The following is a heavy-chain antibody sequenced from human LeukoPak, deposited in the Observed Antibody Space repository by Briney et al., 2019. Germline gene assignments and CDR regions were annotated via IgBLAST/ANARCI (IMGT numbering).Heavy chain of an antibody. V-gene: IGHV3-7*03. CDR3: ASRAGSSWDYYFDY. CDR1: GFTFSSYW. D-gene: IGHD6-13*01. Sequence: GGSLRLSCAASGFTFSSYWMSWVRQAPGKGLEWVANIKQDGSEKYYVDSVKGRFTISRDNAKNSLYLQMNSLRAEDTAVYYCASRAGSSWDYYFDYWGQGTLVTVSS. CDR2: IKQDGSEK. J-gene: IGHJ4*02.